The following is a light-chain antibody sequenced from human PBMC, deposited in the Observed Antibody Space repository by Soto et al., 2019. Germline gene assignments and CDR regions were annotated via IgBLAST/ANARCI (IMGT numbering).Light chain of an antibody. CDR3: CAYTASDLWV. CDR1: SSDVGDYTY. V-gene: IGLV2-8*01. J-gene: IGLJ3*02. CDR2: EVN. Sequence: QSVLTQPPSASGSLGQSVTISCTGTSSDVGDYTYVSWYQQHPGKAPKFIIYEVNKRPSGVPDRFSGSKSGNTASLTVSGVQGEDEADYFCCAYTASDLWVFGGGTKVTVL.